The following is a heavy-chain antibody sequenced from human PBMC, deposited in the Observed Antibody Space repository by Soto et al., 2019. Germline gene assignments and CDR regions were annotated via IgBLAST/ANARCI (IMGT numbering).Heavy chain of an antibody. CDR2: IIPILGIA. CDR3: ASGSLPGIAAAGTIWYFDL. Sequence: QVQLVQSGAEVKKPGSSVKVSCKASGGTFSSYTISWVRQAPGQGLEWMGRIIPILGIANYAQKFQGRVTITGDNSTSTAYMEVSSLRSEDTAVYYCASGSLPGIAAAGTIWYFDLWGRGTLVTVSS. CDR1: GGTFSSYT. D-gene: IGHD6-13*01. V-gene: IGHV1-69*02. J-gene: IGHJ2*01.